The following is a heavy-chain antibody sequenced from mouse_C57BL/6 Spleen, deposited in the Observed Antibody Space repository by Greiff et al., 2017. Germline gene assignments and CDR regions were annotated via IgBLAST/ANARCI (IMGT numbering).Heavy chain of an antibody. D-gene: IGHD3-2*02. CDR3: ARNGRRDISGVDY. CDR2: IWTGGGT. Sequence: QVQLKESGPGLLAPSQSLSITSPLSGFSLTSSAISWVRQPPGKGLEWLGVIWTGGGTHYISALKSRLSISKDNSKSQVFLKMNNLQTEDTARYYCARNGRRDISGVDYRRQGTTLTVSS. CDR1: GFSLTSSA. V-gene: IGHV2-9-1*01. J-gene: IGHJ2*01.